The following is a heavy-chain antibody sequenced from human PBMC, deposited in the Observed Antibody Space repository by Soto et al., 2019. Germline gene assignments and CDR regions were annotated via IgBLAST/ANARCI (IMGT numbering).Heavy chain of an antibody. V-gene: IGHV3-7*03. J-gene: IGHJ4*02. CDR2: IRRSGSDT. Sequence: PWGSLRLSCAASGFTFSSYLMSWVRQAPGKGLEWVANIRRSGSDTYYVDSVKGRFTIPRDNSRNILYLQMNNLRAEDTAMYYCARDFYCSSGYCPFDCWGQGTLVTVSS. CDR3: ARDFYCSSGYCPFDC. D-gene: IGHD3-22*01. CDR1: GFTFSSYL.